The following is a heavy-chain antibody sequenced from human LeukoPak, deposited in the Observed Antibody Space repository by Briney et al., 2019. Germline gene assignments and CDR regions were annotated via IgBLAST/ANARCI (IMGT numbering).Heavy chain of an antibody. J-gene: IGHJ6*03. V-gene: IGHV1-2*02. CDR3: ARDGGYIAARRYYYYYMDV. CDR2: INPNSGGT. Sequence: GASVKVSCKASGYTFTGYYMHWVRQAPGQGLEWMGWINPNSGGTNYAQKFQGRVTMTRDTSISTAYMELSRLRSDDTAVYYCARDGGYIAARRYYYYYMDVWGKGTTVTVSS. D-gene: IGHD6-6*01. CDR1: GYTFTGYY.